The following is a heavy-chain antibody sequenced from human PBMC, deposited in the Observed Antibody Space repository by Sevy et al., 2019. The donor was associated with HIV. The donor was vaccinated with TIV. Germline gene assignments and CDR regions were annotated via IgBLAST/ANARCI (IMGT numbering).Heavy chain of an antibody. Sequence: GGSLRLSCAASGFTFSDHYMDWVRQAPGKGLEWVGRTRNKGNSYTTEYAASEKGRFTSSRDDSKNSLFLQMTSLKIEVTAVYYCARVGGLRNCSGGSCHGAFDLWGQGTMVTVSS. CDR1: GFTFSDHY. CDR2: TRNKGNSYTT. D-gene: IGHD2-15*01. J-gene: IGHJ3*01. V-gene: IGHV3-72*01. CDR3: ARVGGLRNCSGGSCHGAFDL.